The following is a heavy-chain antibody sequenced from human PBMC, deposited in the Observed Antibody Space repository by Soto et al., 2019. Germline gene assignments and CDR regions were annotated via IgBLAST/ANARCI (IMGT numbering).Heavy chain of an antibody. D-gene: IGHD2-21*02. V-gene: IGHV1-69*06. CDR2: IIPIFGTA. CDR1: GGTFSSYA. CDR3: ARDLAYCGGDCYSGGDYYYGMDV. J-gene: IGHJ6*02. Sequence: ASVKVSCKASGGTFSSYAISWVRQAPGQGLEWMGGIIPIFGTANYAQKFQGRVTITADKSTSTAYMELSSLRSEDTAVYYCARDLAYCGGDCYSGGDYYYGMDVWGQGTTVTV.